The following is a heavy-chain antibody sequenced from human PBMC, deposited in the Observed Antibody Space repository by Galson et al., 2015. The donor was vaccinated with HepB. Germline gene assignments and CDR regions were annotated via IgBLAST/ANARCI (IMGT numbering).Heavy chain of an antibody. D-gene: IGHD2-2*02. V-gene: IGHV1-24*01. J-gene: IGHJ3*02. CDR2: FDPEDGET. Sequence: SVKVSCKVSGYTLTELPMHWVRQAPGKGLEWMGGFDPEDGETIYAQKFQGRVTMTEDTSTDTAYMELSSLRSEDTAVYYCATDQPGYCSSTSCYMGILRNAFDIWGQGTMVTVSS. CDR3: ATDQPGYCSSTSCYMGILRNAFDI. CDR1: GYTLTELP.